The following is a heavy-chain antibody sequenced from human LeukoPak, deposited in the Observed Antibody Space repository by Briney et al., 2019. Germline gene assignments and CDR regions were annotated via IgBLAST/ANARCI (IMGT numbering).Heavy chain of an antibody. CDR1: GYTFTSYA. J-gene: IGHJ4*02. Sequence: GASVKVSCKASGYTFTSYAMHWVRRAPGQRLEWMGWINAGNGNTKYSQKFQGRVTITRDTSASTAYMELSSLRSEDTAVYYCARRPSYYDSSGFDYWGQGTLVTVSS. D-gene: IGHD3-22*01. V-gene: IGHV1-3*01. CDR3: ARRPSYYDSSGFDY. CDR2: INAGNGNT.